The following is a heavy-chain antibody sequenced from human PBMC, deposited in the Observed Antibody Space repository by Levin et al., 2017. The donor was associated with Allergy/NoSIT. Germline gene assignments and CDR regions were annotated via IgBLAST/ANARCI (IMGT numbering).Heavy chain of an antibody. V-gene: IGHV3-15*01. CDR3: SWEWYH. Sequence: NPGGSLRLSCAASGFTFSNAWMSWVRQAPGKGLEWVGRIKRKTDGGTTDYAAPVKGRFTISRDDSRNTVYLQMNSLKAEDSAFYYCSWEWYHWGQGTLVTVSS. J-gene: IGHJ5*02. CDR1: GFTFSNAW. D-gene: IGHD3-3*01. CDR2: IKRKTDGGTT.